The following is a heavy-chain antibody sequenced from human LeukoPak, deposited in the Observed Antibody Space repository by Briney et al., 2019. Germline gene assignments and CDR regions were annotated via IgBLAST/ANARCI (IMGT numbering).Heavy chain of an antibody. D-gene: IGHD4-11*01. CDR1: GYFVSSGYY. CDR2: IYNTGST. CDR3: GTSTTVTNALSLDY. J-gene: IGHJ4*02. Sequence: PSEPLSLPCGVSGYFVSSGYYWGWIRQPPGKGLEWIGTIYNTGSTYYNPSLKSRVTISVDTSNTQFSLKLRAVTSSDTAVISCGTSTTVTNALSLDYWGQGSLVIVSS. V-gene: IGHV4-38-2*01.